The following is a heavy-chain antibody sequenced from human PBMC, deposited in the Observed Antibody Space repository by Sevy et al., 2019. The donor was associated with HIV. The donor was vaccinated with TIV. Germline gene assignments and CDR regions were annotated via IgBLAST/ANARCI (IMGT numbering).Heavy chain of an antibody. J-gene: IGHJ5*02. CDR3: ARDLRVAGTNWFDP. V-gene: IGHV3-11*01. CDR1: GFTFSDYY. CDR2: ISSSGSTI. D-gene: IGHD6-19*01. Sequence: GGSLRLSCAASGFTFSDYYMSWIRQAPGKGLEWVSYISSSGSTIYYADSVKGRFTISRDNAKNSLYLQMNSLGAEDTAVYYCARDLRVAGTNWFDPWGQGTLVTVSS.